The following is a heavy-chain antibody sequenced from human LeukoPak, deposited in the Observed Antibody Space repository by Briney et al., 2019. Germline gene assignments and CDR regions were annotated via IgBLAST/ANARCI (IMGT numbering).Heavy chain of an antibody. CDR1: GGSISSSSYY. CDR2: IYYRGTI. J-gene: IGHJ5*02. D-gene: IGHD6-19*01. CDR3: ARAGGEGYSSGWNWFDP. Sequence: SETLSLTCTVSGGSISSSSYYWGWIRQPPGKGLEWIGSIYYRGTIYYNPSLKSRVTISVDTSKNQLSLKLRSVTAADTAVYYCARAGGEGYSSGWNWFDPWGQGTLVTVSS. V-gene: IGHV4-39*07.